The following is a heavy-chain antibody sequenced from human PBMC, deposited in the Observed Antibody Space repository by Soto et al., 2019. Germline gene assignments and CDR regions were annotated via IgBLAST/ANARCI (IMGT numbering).Heavy chain of an antibody. Sequence: QVQLVESGGGVVQPGRSLRLSCAASGFTFSSYGMHWVRQAPGKGLEWVAVISYDGSNNYYADSVKGRFTISRDNSKNTLYLQMNSLRAEDTAVYYCAKDKVTGPLGYYFDYWGQGTLVTVSS. D-gene: IGHD2-21*02. CDR1: GFTFSSYG. CDR3: AKDKVTGPLGYYFDY. V-gene: IGHV3-30*18. J-gene: IGHJ4*02. CDR2: ISYDGSNN.